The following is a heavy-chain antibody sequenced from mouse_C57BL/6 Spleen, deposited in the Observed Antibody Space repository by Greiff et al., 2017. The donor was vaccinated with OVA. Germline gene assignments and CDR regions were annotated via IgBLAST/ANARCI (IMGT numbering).Heavy chain of an antibody. J-gene: IGHJ4*01. V-gene: IGHV5-12*01. Sequence: EVKLMESGGGLVQPGGSLKLSCAASGFTFSDYYMYWVRQTPEKRLEWVAYISNGGGSPYYPDTVKGRFTISRDNAKNTLSLQMSRLKSEDTAMYYCATLGSYNYAMDYWGQGTSVTVSS. CDR2: ISNGGGSP. CDR3: ATLGSYNYAMDY. D-gene: IGHD1-1*02. CDR1: GFTFSDYY.